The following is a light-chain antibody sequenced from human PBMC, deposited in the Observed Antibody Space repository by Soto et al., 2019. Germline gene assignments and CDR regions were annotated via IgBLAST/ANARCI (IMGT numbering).Light chain of an antibody. Sequence: NFMLTQPHSLSESPGKTVTISCTRSSGSIASGYVQWYQQRPGSAPTPIIYDDNRRPSGVPDRFSGSIDSPSNSASLTISGLTTEDEADYYCHSYDDNNLEFGGGTKLTV. CDR1: SGSIASGY. CDR2: DDN. CDR3: HSYDDNNLE. J-gene: IGLJ2*01. V-gene: IGLV6-57*04.